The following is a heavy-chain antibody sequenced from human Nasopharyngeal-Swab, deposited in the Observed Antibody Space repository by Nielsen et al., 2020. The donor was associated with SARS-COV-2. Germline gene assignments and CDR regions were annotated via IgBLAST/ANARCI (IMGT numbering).Heavy chain of an antibody. D-gene: IGHD6-13*01. Sequence: GESLKISCAASGFNFGIYAMSWVRQAPGKGLEWVSTISGSGRTTYYADSVKGRFTISRDISKNTLYLQMNSLRAEDTAVYYCAKGRTDSSSWGQGTLVTVSS. CDR2: ISGSGRTT. V-gene: IGHV3-23*01. J-gene: IGHJ4*02. CDR3: AKGRTDSSS. CDR1: GFNFGIYA.